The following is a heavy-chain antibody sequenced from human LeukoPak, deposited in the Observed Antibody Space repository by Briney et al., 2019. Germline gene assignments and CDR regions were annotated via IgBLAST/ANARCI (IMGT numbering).Heavy chain of an antibody. V-gene: IGHV3-23*01. CDR3: ARRAGAYSHPYDY. CDR1: GFTFSTFA. Sequence: PGGSLRLSCAASGFTFSTFAMIWVRQPPGKGLEWVSSIFPSGGEIHYADSVRGRFTISRDNSKNTLHLQMNSLRAEDTAVYYCARRAGAYSHPYDYWGQGTLVTVSS. J-gene: IGHJ4*02. D-gene: IGHD4/OR15-4a*01. CDR2: IFPSGGEI.